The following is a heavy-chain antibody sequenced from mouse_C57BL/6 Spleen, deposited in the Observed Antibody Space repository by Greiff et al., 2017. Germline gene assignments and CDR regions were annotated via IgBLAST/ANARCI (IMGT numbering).Heavy chain of an antibody. V-gene: IGHV1-20*01. CDR1: GYSFTGYF. CDR2: INPYNGDT. Sequence: VQLQQSGPELVKPGDSVKISCKASGYSFTGYFMNWVMQSHGKSLEWIGRINPYNGDTFYNQKFKGKATLTVDKSSSTAHMELRSLTSDDSAVYYCARDYDYSLYAMDYWGQGTSVTVSS. CDR3: ARDYDYSLYAMDY. J-gene: IGHJ4*01. D-gene: IGHD2-4*01.